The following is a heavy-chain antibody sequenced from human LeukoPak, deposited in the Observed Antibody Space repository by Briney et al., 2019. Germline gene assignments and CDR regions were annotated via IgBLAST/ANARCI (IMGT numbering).Heavy chain of an antibody. CDR3: ARAGRSSWYWFDP. D-gene: IGHD6-13*01. V-gene: IGHV1-2*04. J-gene: IGHJ5*02. CDR1: GYTFTSYY. CDR2: INPNSGGT. Sequence: SVXVSCKASGYTFTSYYMHWVRQAPGQGLEWMGWINPNSGGTNYAQKFQGWVTMTRDTSISTAYMELSRLRSADTAVYYCARAGRSSWYWFDPWGQGTLVTVSS.